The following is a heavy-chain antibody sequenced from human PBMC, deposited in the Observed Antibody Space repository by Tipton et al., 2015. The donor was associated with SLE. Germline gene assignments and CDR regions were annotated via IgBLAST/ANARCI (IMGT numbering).Heavy chain of an antibody. Sequence: SLRLSCAASGFTFSSYAMHWVRQAPGKGLEWVAVISYDGSNKYYADSVKGRFTISRDNSKNTLYLQMNSLRAEDTAVYYCAKDLLRRSSCQGYWGQGTLVTVSS. J-gene: IGHJ4*02. V-gene: IGHV3-30*04. CDR2: ISYDGSNK. D-gene: IGHD2-15*01. CDR1: GFTFSSYA. CDR3: AKDLLRRSSCQGY.